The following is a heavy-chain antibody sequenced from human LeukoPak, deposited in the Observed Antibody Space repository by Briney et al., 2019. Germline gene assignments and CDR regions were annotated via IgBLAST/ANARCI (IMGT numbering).Heavy chain of an antibody. V-gene: IGHV3-30-3*01. CDR3: AREGSSGYYPY. CDR1: GFTFSSYP. CDR2: ISYGGSEK. Sequence: GGSLRLSCAASGFTFSSYPMHWVRQAPGKGLEWLAVISYGGSEKHYADPVKGRFTISRDNSKNTVYLQMNSLRDEDTAVYYCAREGSSGYYPYWGQGILVTVSS. J-gene: IGHJ4*02. D-gene: IGHD3-22*01.